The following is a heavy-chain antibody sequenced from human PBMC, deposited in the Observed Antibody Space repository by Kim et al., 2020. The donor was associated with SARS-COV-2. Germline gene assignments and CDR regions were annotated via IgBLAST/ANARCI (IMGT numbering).Heavy chain of an antibody. CDR3: ARDPDSGSYYDDAFDI. J-gene: IGHJ3*02. V-gene: IGHV3-30-3*01. CDR2: ISYDGSKK. Sequence: GGSLRLSCAASGFTFSSYAMHWVRQAPGKGLEWVAVISYDGSKKYYADSVKGRFTISRDNYKNTLYLQMNSLRAEDTAVYYCARDPDSGSYYDDAFDIWG. D-gene: IGHD1-26*01. CDR1: GFTFSSYA.